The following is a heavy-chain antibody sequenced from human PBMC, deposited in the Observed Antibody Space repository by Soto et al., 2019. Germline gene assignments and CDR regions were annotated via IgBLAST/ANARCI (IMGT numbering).Heavy chain of an antibody. CDR3: VKDESINWYSGHFRH. Sequence: GWSLRLSCAASVFTFDDYAMHWVRQVPGKGLEWVSGINWNSGSIGYGDSVKGRFAISRDNAKNSLHLQMNSLSAEDTAFYYCVKDESINWYSGHFRHWGQGTLVTVSS. CDR1: VFTFDDYA. J-gene: IGHJ1*01. CDR2: INWNSGSI. D-gene: IGHD6-13*01. V-gene: IGHV3-9*01.